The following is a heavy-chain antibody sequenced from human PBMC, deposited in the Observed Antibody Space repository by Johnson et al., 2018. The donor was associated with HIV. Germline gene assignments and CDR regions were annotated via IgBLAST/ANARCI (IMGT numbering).Heavy chain of an antibody. Sequence: QVQLVESGGDLVQPGGSLRLSCAASGFTFSSYAMHWVRQAPGKGLDWVAVISDDGSNEYYADSVKGRFAISRDNSKNTLYLQMNSLSAEDTAVYYCAKCRDYDSGGCSNAFDIWGQGTMVTVSS. CDR1: GFTFSSYA. CDR3: AKCRDYDSGGCSNAFDI. D-gene: IGHD3-22*01. CDR2: ISDDGSNE. V-gene: IGHV3-30*09. J-gene: IGHJ3*02.